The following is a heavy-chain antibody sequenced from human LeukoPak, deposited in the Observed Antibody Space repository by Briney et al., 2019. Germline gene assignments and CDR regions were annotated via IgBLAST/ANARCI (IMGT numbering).Heavy chain of an antibody. D-gene: IGHD3-22*01. V-gene: IGHV4-38-2*02. J-gene: IGHJ4*02. Sequence: EALSLTCTVSGYSISSGYYWGWIRQPPGKGLEWIGNIYHSGSTNYNPSLKSRVTISVDTSKNQFSLRLSSMTAADTAVYYCARVTGYMIEDYFDYWGQGTLVTVSS. CDR1: GYSISSGYY. CDR3: ARVTGYMIEDYFDY. CDR2: IYHSGST.